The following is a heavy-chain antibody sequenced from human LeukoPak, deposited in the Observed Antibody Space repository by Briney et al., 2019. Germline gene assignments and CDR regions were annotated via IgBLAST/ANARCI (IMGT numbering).Heavy chain of an antibody. J-gene: IGHJ4*02. V-gene: IGHV3-74*01. Sequence: GGSLRLSCTAPGFPFTSYWMHWVRQAPGTGLVWVSRINSDGSGTNCADSVKGRFTISRDNAKNTLFLQMNSLRAEDTAVYYCARESSSSGRYFDYWGQGTLVTVSS. D-gene: IGHD6-6*01. CDR3: ARESSSSGRYFDY. CDR2: INSDGSGT. CDR1: GFPFTSYW.